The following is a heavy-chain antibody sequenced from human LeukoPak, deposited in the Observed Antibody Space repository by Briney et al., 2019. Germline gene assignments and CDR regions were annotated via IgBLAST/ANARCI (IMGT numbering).Heavy chain of an antibody. CDR3: ARGAAVAVADFWSS. Sequence: GGSLRLSCAASGFTFSSYCMSWVRQAPGKGLEWVASIRQDGSDEYCVDSVKGRFTISRDNAKNSLYLQMNSLRAEDTAVYYCARGAAVAVADFWSSWGQGTLVTVSS. V-gene: IGHV3-7*05. CDR2: IRQDGSDE. D-gene: IGHD6-19*01. CDR1: GFTFSSYC. J-gene: IGHJ5*02.